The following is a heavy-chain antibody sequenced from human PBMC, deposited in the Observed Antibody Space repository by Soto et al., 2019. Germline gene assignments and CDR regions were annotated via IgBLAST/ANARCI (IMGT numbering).Heavy chain of an antibody. J-gene: IGHJ3*02. V-gene: IGHV5-51*01. CDR3: ATQVDTAMGDAFDI. Sequence: GESLKISCKGSGYSFISYWIGWVRQMPGKGLEWMGIIYPGDSDTRYSPSFQGQVTISADKSISTAYLQWSSLKASDTTMYYWATQVDTAMGDAFDIWGQGTMVTVSS. CDR1: GYSFISYW. CDR2: IYPGDSDT. D-gene: IGHD5-18*01.